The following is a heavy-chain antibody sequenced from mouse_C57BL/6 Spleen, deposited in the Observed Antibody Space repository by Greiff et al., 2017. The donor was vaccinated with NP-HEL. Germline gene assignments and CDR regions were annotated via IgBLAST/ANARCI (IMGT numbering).Heavy chain of an antibody. D-gene: IGHD6-1*01. CDR2: IYPYNGVS. Sequence: EVKLVESGPELVKPGASVKISCKASGYSFTGYYMHWVKQSHGNILDWIGYIYPYNGVSSYNQKFKGKATLTVDKSSSTAYMELRSLTSEDSAVYYCARGSLHEAMDYWGQGTSVTVSS. CDR3: ARGSLHEAMDY. CDR1: GYSFTGYY. J-gene: IGHJ4*01. V-gene: IGHV1-31*01.